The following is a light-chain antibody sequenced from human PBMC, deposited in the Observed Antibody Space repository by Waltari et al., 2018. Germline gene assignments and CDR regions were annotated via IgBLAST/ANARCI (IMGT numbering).Light chain of an antibody. J-gene: IGKJ2*01. CDR1: QSINNW. Sequence: DIQMTQFPSTLSASVGDRVTITCRASQSINNWLAWYQHKPGKAPSLLIYKASSLESGVPSRFSGSGFGTQFTLTISSLQPEDVATYYCQQYKTYWSFGQGTKLEIK. V-gene: IGKV1-5*03. CDR3: QQYKTYWS. CDR2: KAS.